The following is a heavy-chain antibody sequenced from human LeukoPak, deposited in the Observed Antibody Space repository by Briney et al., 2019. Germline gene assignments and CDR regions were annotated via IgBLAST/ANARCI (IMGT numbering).Heavy chain of an antibody. Sequence: SETLSLTCTVSGGSISNYYWSWIRQPPGKGLEWIGYIYYSGSTNYNPSLKSRVTISVDTSKNQFSLKLSSVTAADTAVYYCARVYYSSSYDYWYFDLWGRGTLVTVSS. CDR1: GGSISNYY. CDR2: IYYSGST. J-gene: IGHJ2*01. V-gene: IGHV4-59*01. CDR3: ARVYYSSSYDYWYFDL. D-gene: IGHD6-13*01.